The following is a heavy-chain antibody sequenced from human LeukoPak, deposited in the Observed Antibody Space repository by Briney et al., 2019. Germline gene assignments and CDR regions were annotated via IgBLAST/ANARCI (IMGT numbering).Heavy chain of an antibody. D-gene: IGHD4-17*01. Sequence: ASVKVSCKASGYTFTDYGITWVRQAPGQGLEWMGLISAYNGNTNYAQKFQGRASMTTDTSTDTAYMELSSLRSEDTAVYYCARRPSYGDRDAFDIWGQGTMVTVSS. CDR1: GYTFTDYG. CDR2: ISAYNGNT. V-gene: IGHV1-18*01. J-gene: IGHJ3*02. CDR3: ARRPSYGDRDAFDI.